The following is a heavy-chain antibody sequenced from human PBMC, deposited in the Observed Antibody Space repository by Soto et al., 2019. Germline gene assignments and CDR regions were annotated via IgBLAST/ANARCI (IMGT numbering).Heavy chain of an antibody. Sequence: DVQLVESGGGLVQPGTSLRLSCAASGFTFRTYVMSWVRQAPGKGLEWVAGLFGSGGGISYADSVKGRFTISRDNSKNVLYLQMDSLRAEDTAVYYCAKDRQPDGLWPFDHWGQGTRVTVSS. CDR2: LFGSGGGI. CDR3: AKDRQPDGLWPFDH. J-gene: IGHJ4*02. CDR1: GFTFRTYV. V-gene: IGHV3-23*04. D-gene: IGHD2-21*01.